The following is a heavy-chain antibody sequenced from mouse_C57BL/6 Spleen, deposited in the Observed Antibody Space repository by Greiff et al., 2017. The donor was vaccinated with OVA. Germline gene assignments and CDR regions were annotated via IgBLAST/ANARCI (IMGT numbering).Heavy chain of an antibody. CDR3: TTFYGSSPYYAMDY. D-gene: IGHD1-1*01. CDR2: IDPEDGDT. V-gene: IGHV14-1*01. CDR1: GFNIKDYY. Sequence: VQLQQSGAELVRPGASVKLSCTASGFNIKDYYMHWVKQRPEQGLEWIGRIDPEDGDTEYAPKFQGKATMTADTSSNTAYLQLSSLTSEDTAVYYGTTFYGSSPYYAMDYGGQGTSVTVSS. J-gene: IGHJ4*01.